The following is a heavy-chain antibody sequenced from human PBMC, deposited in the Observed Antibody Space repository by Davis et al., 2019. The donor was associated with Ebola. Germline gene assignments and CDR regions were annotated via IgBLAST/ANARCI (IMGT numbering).Heavy chain of an antibody. CDR3: AKIPGVVPAAMVGYYYYYMDV. D-gene: IGHD2-2*01. CDR1: GFTFSNYA. CDR2: ISYDGSNK. Sequence: PGGSLRLSCAASGFTFSNYALYWVRQAPGKGLEWVAVISYDGSNKYYADSVKGRFTISRDNSENTIYLQMNSLRAEDTAVYYCAKIPGVVPAAMVGYYYYYMDVWGKGTTVTVSS. V-gene: IGHV3-30*04. J-gene: IGHJ6*03.